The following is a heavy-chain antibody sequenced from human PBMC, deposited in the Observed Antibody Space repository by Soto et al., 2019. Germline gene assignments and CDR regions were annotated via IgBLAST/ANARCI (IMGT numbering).Heavy chain of an antibody. J-gene: IGHJ4*02. CDR1: GYTLTELC. Sequence: GASVKVSCKVSGYTLTELCMHWGRQAPGKGLEWMGGFDPEDGETIYAQKFQGRVTMTEDTSTDTAYMELSSLRSEDTAVYYCATAYYYGSGSYNWFDYWGQGTLVTVSS. CDR3: ATAYYYGSGSYNWFDY. V-gene: IGHV1-24*01. D-gene: IGHD3-10*01. CDR2: FDPEDGET.